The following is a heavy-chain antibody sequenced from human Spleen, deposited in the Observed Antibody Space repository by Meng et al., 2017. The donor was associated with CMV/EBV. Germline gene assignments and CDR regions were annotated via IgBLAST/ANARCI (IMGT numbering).Heavy chain of an antibody. V-gene: IGHV3-48*03. D-gene: IGHD2-2*01. J-gene: IGHJ6*02. CDR2: ISSSGSTI. CDR1: GFTFSSYA. Sequence: GESLKISCAASGFTFSSYAMHWVRQAPGKGLEWVSYISSSGSTIYYADSVKGRSTISRDNAKNSLYLQMNSLRAEDTAVYYCAKGRSSTTYYNYYGMDVWGQGTTVTVSS. CDR3: AKGRSSTTYYNYYGMDV.